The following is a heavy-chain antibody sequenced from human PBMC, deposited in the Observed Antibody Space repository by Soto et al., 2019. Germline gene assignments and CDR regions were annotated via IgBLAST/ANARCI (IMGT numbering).Heavy chain of an antibody. CDR1: GGSIKNSGYY. V-gene: IGHV4-31*03. CDR2: ISYSGST. J-gene: IGHJ6*02. Sequence: QVQLQESGPGLVKPSQTLSLTCTVSGGSIKNSGYYWSWIRQHPEKGLEWIGYISYSGSTDYATSLKSRVTMSVATSKNQCSLNLTSVTAADTAVYYCGRDAVTKRYFYYYGMDVWGRGTTVTVSS. D-gene: IGHD4-4*01. CDR3: GRDAVTKRYFYYYGMDV.